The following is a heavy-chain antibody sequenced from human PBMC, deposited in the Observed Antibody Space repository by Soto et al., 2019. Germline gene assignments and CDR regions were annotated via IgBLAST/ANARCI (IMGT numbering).Heavy chain of an antibody. CDR3: AGRIAAGGGMDV. D-gene: IGHD6-13*01. V-gene: IGHV3-21*02. CDR1: GFTFSGHT. CDR2: ISSSGGYI. Sequence: EVQLVESGGGLVKPGGSLRLSCEASGFTFSGHTLTWVRQAPGKGLEWVSSISSSGGYIHYADSGKGRFTISRDNANTPLFLQMNSLGVEDTALYYCAGRIAAGGGMDVWGQGTTVSVSS. J-gene: IGHJ6*02.